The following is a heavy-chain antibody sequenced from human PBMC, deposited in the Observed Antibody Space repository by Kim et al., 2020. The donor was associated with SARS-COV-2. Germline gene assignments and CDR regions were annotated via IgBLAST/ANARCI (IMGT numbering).Heavy chain of an antibody. CDR2: IYPGDSDT. J-gene: IGHJ4*02. CDR1: GYSFTSYW. CDR3: ASGPVCTGYCSGGSCWGLDY. D-gene: IGHD2-15*01. V-gene: IGHV5-51*01. Sequence: GESLKISCKGSGYSFTSYWVGWVRQMPGKGLEWMGIIYPGDSDTRYSPSFQGQVTISADKSISTAYLQWSSLKASDTAMYYCASGPVCTGYCSGGSCWGLDYWGQGTLVTVSS.